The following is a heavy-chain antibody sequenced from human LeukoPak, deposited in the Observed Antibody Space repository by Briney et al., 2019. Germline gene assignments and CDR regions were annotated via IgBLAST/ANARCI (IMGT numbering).Heavy chain of an antibody. V-gene: IGHV3-23*01. CDR1: GFTFSNYG. J-gene: IGHJ5*01. CDR2: ISTSGGYT. D-gene: IGHD3-16*01. Sequence: GGSLRLSCTASGFTFSNYGMSWVRQAPGKGLEWVSVISTSGGYTYYADSVKGRSTISRENSKNTLYLQMNSLRAEDTAVYYCATGGYIWGSSLNWFDSWGQGTLVTVSS. CDR3: ATGGYIWGSSLNWFDS.